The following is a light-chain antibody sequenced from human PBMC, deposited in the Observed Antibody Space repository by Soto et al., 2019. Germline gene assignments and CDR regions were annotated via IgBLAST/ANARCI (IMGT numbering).Light chain of an antibody. V-gene: IGKV3-15*01. CDR2: GAS. J-gene: IGKJ4*01. Sequence: EIVMTQSPPTLSVPPGERATLSCRASQSVSSNLAWYQQKPGQAPRLLIYGASTRASGVPARFSGSGSGTEFTLTISSLQSEDFAVYHCQQYNNWPPLTFGGGTKVEI. CDR3: QQYNNWPPLT. CDR1: QSVSSN.